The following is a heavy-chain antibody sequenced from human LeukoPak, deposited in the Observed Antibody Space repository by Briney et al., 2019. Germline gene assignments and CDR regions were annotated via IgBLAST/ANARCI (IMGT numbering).Heavy chain of an antibody. CDR1: GSTFSGHW. CDR2: MNGDGSQI. V-gene: IGHV3-7*03. Sequence: GSLRLSCAASGSTFSGHWMSWVRQAPAKGLEWVAHMNGDGSQIYYMDFVKGRFTISRDNSKNTLYLQTNSLRAEDTAVYYCAKDHLAAHYDILTGYYNDYWGQGTLVTVSS. CDR3: AKDHLAAHYDILTGYYNDY. J-gene: IGHJ4*02. D-gene: IGHD3-9*01.